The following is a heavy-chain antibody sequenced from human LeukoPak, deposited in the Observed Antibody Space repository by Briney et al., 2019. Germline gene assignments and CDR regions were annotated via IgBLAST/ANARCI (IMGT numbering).Heavy chain of an antibody. D-gene: IGHD6-13*01. CDR3: ARGAPSVSVDGMRDAFDI. V-gene: IGHV4-34*01. CDR1: GFTVSSNY. J-gene: IGHJ3*02. CDR2: INHSGSA. Sequence: PGGSLRLSCAASGFTVSSNYMSWIRQPPGKGLEWIGEINHSGSANYNPSLKSRLTISVDTSKNQFSLKLSSVTAADTAVYYCARGAPSVSVDGMRDAFDIWGQGTMVTVSS.